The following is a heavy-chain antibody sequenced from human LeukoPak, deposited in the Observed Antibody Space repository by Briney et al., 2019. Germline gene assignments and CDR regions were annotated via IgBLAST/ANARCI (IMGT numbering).Heavy chain of an antibody. Sequence: PGRSLRLSCVASGFTFTGHSMHWVRQAPGKGLEWVAVVGNDEKTIFYADSLKGRFTISRDNSKNTVYVQMNSLRAEDTAIYYCAKHSHDGSAPYYEVQLDYWGQGTLVTVSS. J-gene: IGHJ4*02. CDR3: AKHSHDGSAPYYEVQLDY. V-gene: IGHV3-30*04. CDR1: GFTFTGHS. D-gene: IGHD3-22*01. CDR2: VGNDEKTI.